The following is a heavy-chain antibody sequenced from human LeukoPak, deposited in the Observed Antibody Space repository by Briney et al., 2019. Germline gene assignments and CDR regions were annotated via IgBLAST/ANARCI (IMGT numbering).Heavy chain of an antibody. V-gene: IGHV3-9*01. Sequence: GSSLRLSCAASGFTFDDYAMHWVRQAPGKGLEWVSGISWNSGSIGYADSVKGRFTISRDNAKNSLYLQMNSLRAEDTALYYCAGYRQPDDAFDIWGQGTMVTVSS. D-gene: IGHD5-18*01. CDR1: GFTFDDYA. CDR2: ISWNSGSI. CDR3: AGYRQPDDAFDI. J-gene: IGHJ3*02.